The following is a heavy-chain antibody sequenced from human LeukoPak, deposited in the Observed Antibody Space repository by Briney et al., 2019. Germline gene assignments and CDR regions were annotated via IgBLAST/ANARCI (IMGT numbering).Heavy chain of an antibody. CDR2: INAGNGNT. CDR1: GGTFSSYA. V-gene: IGHV1-3*01. D-gene: IGHD1-26*01. J-gene: IGHJ4*02. CDR3: ARGPREWELYFDY. Sequence: ASVKVSCKASGGTFSSYAISWVRQAPGQRLEWMGWINAGNGNTKYSQKFQGRVTITRDTSASTAYMELSSLRSEDTAVYYCARGPREWELYFDYWGQGTLVTVSS.